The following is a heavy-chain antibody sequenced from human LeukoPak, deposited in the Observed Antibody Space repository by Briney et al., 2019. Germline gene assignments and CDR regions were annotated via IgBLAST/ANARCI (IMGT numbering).Heavy chain of an antibody. D-gene: IGHD3-3*01. Sequence: SETLSLICTVSGGSISSSSYYWGWIRQPPGKGLEWIGSIYYSGSTYYNPSLKSRVTISVDTSKNQFSLKLSSVTAADTAVYYCARMEWLSVAFEPSNWFDPWGQGTLVTVSS. V-gene: IGHV4-39*01. CDR1: GGSISSSSYY. CDR3: ARMEWLSVAFEPSNWFDP. CDR2: IYYSGST. J-gene: IGHJ5*02.